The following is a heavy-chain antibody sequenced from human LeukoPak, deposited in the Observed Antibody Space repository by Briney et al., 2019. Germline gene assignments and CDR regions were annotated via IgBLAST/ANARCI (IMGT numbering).Heavy chain of an antibody. CDR3: ARDLSWLRLPDYYYYGMDV. J-gene: IGHJ6*02. Sequence: ASVKVSCKASGYTFTSYGISWVRQAPGQGLEWMGWISAYNGNTNYAQKLQGRVTMTTDTSTSTAYMELRSLRSDDTAVYYCARDLSWLRLPDYYYYGMDVWGQGTTVTVSS. CDR2: ISAYNGNT. D-gene: IGHD3-9*01. V-gene: IGHV1-18*01. CDR1: GYTFTSYG.